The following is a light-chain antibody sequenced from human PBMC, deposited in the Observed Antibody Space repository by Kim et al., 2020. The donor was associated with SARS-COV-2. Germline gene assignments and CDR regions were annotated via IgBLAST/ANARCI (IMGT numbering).Light chain of an antibody. Sequence: EIVLTQSPGTLSLSPGERATLSCRASQSVTSNDLAWYQQKPGQPPRLLIYGASNRATGIPDRFSGSGSGTGFTLTISRLEPEDSAVFYCQQYGSSPYTFGQGTKLEI. V-gene: IGKV3-20*01. CDR2: GAS. CDR1: QSVTSND. J-gene: IGKJ2*01. CDR3: QQYGSSPYT.